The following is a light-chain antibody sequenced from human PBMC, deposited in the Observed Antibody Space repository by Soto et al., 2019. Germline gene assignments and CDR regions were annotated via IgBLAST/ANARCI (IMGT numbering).Light chain of an antibody. CDR2: EVS. V-gene: IGLV2-14*01. CDR1: NRDVGSYNY. Sequence: QSVLTQPASVSGSPGQSITIACTGTNRDVGSYNYVSWYQQHPGKAPKLMIYEVSDRPSGISSRFSGSKSGNTASLTISGLQTEDEADYYCSSYTSSSTLFGTGTKLTVL. CDR3: SSYTSSSTL. J-gene: IGLJ1*01.